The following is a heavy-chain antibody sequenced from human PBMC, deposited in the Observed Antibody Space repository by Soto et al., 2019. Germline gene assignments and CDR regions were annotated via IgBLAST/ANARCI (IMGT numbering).Heavy chain of an antibody. CDR3: ARDPLGYCSGGSCYGFAY. D-gene: IGHD2-15*01. CDR2: IYSGGST. J-gene: IGHJ4*02. CDR1: GFTVSSNY. Sequence: GGSLRLSCAASGFTVSSNYMSWVRQAPGKGLEWVSVIYSGGSTYYADSVKGRYTISRDNSKNTLYLQMNRLRAEETGVYYCARDPLGYCSGGSCYGFAYWGQGTLVTVSS. V-gene: IGHV3-53*01.